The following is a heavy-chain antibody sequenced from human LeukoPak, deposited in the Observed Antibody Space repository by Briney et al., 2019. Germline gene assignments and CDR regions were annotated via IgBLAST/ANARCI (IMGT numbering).Heavy chain of an antibody. D-gene: IGHD2-15*01. CDR1: GGTFSSYA. CDR2: IIPILGIA. J-gene: IGHJ6*02. Sequence: GASVKVSCKASGGTFSSYAISWVRPAPGQGLEWMGRIIPILGIANYAQKFQGRVTITADKSTSTAYMELSSLRSEDTAVYYCARNLGYCSGGSCYRLRAYYYYGMDVWGQGTTVTVSS. CDR3: ARNLGYCSGGSCYRLRAYYYYGMDV. V-gene: IGHV1-69*04.